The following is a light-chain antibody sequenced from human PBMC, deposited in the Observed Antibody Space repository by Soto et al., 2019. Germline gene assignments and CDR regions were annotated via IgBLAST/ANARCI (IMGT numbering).Light chain of an antibody. CDR1: QSVSSN. Sequence: EIVMTQSPATLSVSPGERATLSCRASQSVSSNLAWYQQKPGQAPRLLIYGASTRATGIPARFSGSGSGTDMTLNISSLKSADFEVYYCQQYNNWPYTFGQGTKLEIK. CDR2: GAS. J-gene: IGKJ2*01. CDR3: QQYNNWPYT. V-gene: IGKV3D-15*01.